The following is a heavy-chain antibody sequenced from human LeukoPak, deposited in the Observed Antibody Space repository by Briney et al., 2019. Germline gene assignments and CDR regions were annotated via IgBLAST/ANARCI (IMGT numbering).Heavy chain of an antibody. CDR2: INSDVSST. D-gene: IGHD2-8*01. CDR1: GFTFSSYW. V-gene: IGHV3-74*01. Sequence: GGSLRLSCAASGFTFSSYWMHWARQAPGKGLVWVSRINSDVSSTSYADSVKGRFTISRDNDKNKLYLQMNSLRAKDTAVYYCARERKLMGFDYWGQGTLVTVPS. J-gene: IGHJ4*02. CDR3: ARERKLMGFDY.